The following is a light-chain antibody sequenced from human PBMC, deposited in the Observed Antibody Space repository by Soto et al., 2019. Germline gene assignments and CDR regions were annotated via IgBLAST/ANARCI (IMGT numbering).Light chain of an antibody. V-gene: IGKV3-20*01. CDR1: QYINTR. CDR3: QQYGSSPPLT. J-gene: IGKJ4*01. CDR2: GAS. Sequence: VLTQSPATLSSFPGDRVTLSCRASQYINTRLAWYQHRPGQAPRLLIYGASSRATGIPDRFSGSGSGTDCTLTISRLEPEDFVVYYCQQYGSSPPLTFGGGTKVDIK.